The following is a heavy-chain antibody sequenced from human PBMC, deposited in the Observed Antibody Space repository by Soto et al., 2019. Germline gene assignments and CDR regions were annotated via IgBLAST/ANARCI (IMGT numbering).Heavy chain of an antibody. V-gene: IGHV3-64D*06. CDR3: VKSAYYDFWSDYTSHY. J-gene: IGHJ4*02. CDR2: FSSTASST. D-gene: IGHD3-3*01. Sequence: PRASLRLSCSASGFTFSSYAIHLVRQAPGKGLEYVSAFSSTASSTYYADSVKGRFTISRDNSKNTLYLQMSSLRAEDTAVYYCVKSAYYDFWSDYTSHYGGQATPVTVPS. CDR1: GFTFSSYA.